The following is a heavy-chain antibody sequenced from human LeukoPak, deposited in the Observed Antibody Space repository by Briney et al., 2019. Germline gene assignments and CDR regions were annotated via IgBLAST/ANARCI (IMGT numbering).Heavy chain of an antibody. V-gene: IGHV1-69*13. D-gene: IGHD3-22*01. CDR2: IIPIFGTA. CDR1: GGTFSSYA. J-gene: IGHJ1*01. Sequence: SVTVSCKASGGTFSSYAISWVRQAPGQGLEWMGGIIPIFGTANYAQKFQGRVTITADESTSTAYMELSSLRSEDTAVYYCAKDHYDPYYYDSSGSREDFQHWGQGTLVTVSS. CDR3: AKDHYDPYYYDSSGSREDFQH.